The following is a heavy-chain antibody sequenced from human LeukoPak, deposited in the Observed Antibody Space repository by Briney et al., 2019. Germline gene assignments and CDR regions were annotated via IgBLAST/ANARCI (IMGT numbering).Heavy chain of an antibody. D-gene: IGHD4-23*01. CDR1: GFTFSSYD. J-gene: IGHJ2*01. CDR3: ARGSVTTVVSPHWYFDL. V-gene: IGHV3-13*01. Sequence: GGSLRLSCAASGFTFSSYDMHWVRQATGKGLEWVSAIGTAGDTYYPGSVKGRFTISRENAKNSLYLQMNSLRAGDTAVYYCARGSVTTVVSPHWYFDLWGRGTLSLSPQ. CDR2: IGTAGDT.